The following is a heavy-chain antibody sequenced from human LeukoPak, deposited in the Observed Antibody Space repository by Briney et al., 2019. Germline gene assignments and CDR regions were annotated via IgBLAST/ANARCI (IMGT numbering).Heavy chain of an antibody. J-gene: IGHJ4*02. Sequence: ASVKVSCKASGYTFTSYGISWVRQAPGQGLEWMGWISAYNGNTNYAQKLQGRVTMTTDTSTSTAYMELRSLRSDDTAVYYCATDRSNDYYDSSGYYPPDYWGPGTLVTVSS. D-gene: IGHD3-22*01. CDR3: ATDRSNDYYDSSGYYPPDY. CDR2: ISAYNGNT. CDR1: GYTFTSYG. V-gene: IGHV1-18*01.